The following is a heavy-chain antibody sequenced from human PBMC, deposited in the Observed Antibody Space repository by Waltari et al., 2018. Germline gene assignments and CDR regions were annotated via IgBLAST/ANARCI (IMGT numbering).Heavy chain of an antibody. CDR1: GFTFSSYA. J-gene: IGHJ4*02. CDR2: ISGSGGST. CDR3: AKGNYDFWSGPAGYFDY. D-gene: IGHD3-3*01. Sequence: EVQLLESGGGLVQQGGSLRLSCAASGFTFSSYAMSWVRQAPGKGLEWVSAISGSGGSTYYADSVKGRFTISRDNSKNTLYLQMNSLRAEDTAVYYCAKGNYDFWSGPAGYFDYWGQGTLVTVSS. V-gene: IGHV3-23*01.